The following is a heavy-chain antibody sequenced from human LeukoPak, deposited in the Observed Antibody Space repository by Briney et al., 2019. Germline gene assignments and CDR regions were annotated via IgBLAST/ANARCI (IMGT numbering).Heavy chain of an antibody. Sequence: TGGSLRLSCAASGFTFSSYAMSWVRQASGKGLEWASGISGSGGSTYYADSVKGRFTISRDNSKNTLYLQMNSLRAEDTAVYYCAKDSPRGYSYGNFDYWGQGTLVTVSS. D-gene: IGHD5-18*01. V-gene: IGHV3-23*01. J-gene: IGHJ4*02. CDR2: ISGSGGST. CDR1: GFTFSSYA. CDR3: AKDSPRGYSYGNFDY.